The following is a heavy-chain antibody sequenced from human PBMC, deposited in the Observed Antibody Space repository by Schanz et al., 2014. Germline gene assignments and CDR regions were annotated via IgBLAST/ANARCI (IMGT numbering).Heavy chain of an antibody. CDR3: TRLVVTPLSDAFDI. CDR1: GFTFSNYW. V-gene: IGHV3-74*01. Sequence: EVQLVESGGGLVQPGGSLRLSCAASGFTFSNYWMHWVRQAPGKGLVWVSRIISDGSVTNYADSVKGRFPISRDNARNTLYLQMNSLRAEDTAVYYCTRLVVTPLSDAFDIWGQGTLVTVSS. CDR2: IISDGSVT. J-gene: IGHJ3*02. D-gene: IGHD2-21*02.